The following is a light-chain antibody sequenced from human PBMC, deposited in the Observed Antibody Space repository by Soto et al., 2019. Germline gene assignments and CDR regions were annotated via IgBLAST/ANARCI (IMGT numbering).Light chain of an antibody. Sequence: EIVMTQSPATLSVSPGERATLSCRASQSVSSNLAWYQQKPGQAPRLLIYGASTRATGIPARFSGSGSGTEFPLTISSLQSEDFAVYYCQQYNSWPPLTFGGGTKVDIK. CDR1: QSVSSN. CDR3: QQYNSWPPLT. J-gene: IGKJ4*01. V-gene: IGKV3-15*01. CDR2: GAS.